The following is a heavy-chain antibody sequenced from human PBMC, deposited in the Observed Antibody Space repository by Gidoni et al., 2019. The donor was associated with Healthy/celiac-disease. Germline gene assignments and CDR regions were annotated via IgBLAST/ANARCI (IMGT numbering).Heavy chain of an antibody. CDR1: GGTFSSYA. Sequence: QVQLVQSGAEVQNPGSSVKVSCKASGGTFSSYAISWVRQAPGQGLEWMGGIIPIFGTANYGEKFQGRVKINAGKSTGTAYMGVSRLGTEEKAVDYCARGRLLWFGELSYYYYGMDVWGQGTTVTVSS. D-gene: IGHD3-10*01. CDR3: ARGRLLWFGELSYYYYGMDV. V-gene: IGHV1-69*06. J-gene: IGHJ6*02. CDR2: IIPIFGTA.